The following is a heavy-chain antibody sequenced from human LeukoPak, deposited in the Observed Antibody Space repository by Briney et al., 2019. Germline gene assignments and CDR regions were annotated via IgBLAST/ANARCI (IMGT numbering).Heavy chain of an antibody. CDR3: ARYSYGSSDY. J-gene: IGHJ4*02. D-gene: IGHD5-18*01. V-gene: IGHV4-59*01. Sequence: SETLSLTCTVSGGSISSYYWSWIRQPPGKGLEWIGYIYYSGSTNYNPSLKSRVTISVDTPKNQFSLKLSSVTAADTAVYYCARYSYGSSDYWGQGTLVTVSS. CDR1: GGSISSYY. CDR2: IYYSGST.